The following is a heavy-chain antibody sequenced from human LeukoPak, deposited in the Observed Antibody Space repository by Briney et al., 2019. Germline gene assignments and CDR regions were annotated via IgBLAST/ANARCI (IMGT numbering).Heavy chain of an antibody. V-gene: IGHV1-18*01. CDR3: ARGRVPLGYCSSTSCSPFDY. CDR1: GYTFTSYG. CDR2: ISAYNGNT. D-gene: IGHD2-2*01. Sequence: GASVKVSCKASGYTFTSYGISWVRQAPGQGLDWMGWISAYNGNTNYAQKLQGRVTMTTDTSTSTAYMELRSLRSDDTAVYYCARGRVPLGYCSSTSCSPFDYWGQGTLVTVSS. J-gene: IGHJ4*02.